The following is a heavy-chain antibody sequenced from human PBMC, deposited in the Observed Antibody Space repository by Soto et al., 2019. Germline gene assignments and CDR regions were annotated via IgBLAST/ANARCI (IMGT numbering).Heavy chain of an antibody. CDR2: INAGNGNT. V-gene: IGHV1-3*01. D-gene: IGHD3-3*01. CDR3: ARVYYDFWSGLYYYGMDV. J-gene: IGHJ6*02. Sequence: GASVKVSCKASGYTFTSYATHWVRQAPGQRLEWMGWINAGNGNTKYSQKFQGRVTITRDTSASTAYMEPSSLRSEDTAVFYCARVYYDFWSGLYYYGMDVWGQGTTVTVSS. CDR1: GYTFTSYA.